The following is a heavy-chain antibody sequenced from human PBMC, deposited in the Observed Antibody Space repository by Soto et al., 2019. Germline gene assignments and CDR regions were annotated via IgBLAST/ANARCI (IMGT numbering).Heavy chain of an antibody. CDR2: ISSSSSTI. V-gene: IGHV3-48*02. CDR3: ARGPRAYSSSWYPDY. D-gene: IGHD6-13*01. J-gene: IGHJ4*02. CDR1: GFTFSSYS. Sequence: EVQLVESGGGLVQPGGSLRLSCIASGFTFSSYSMNWVRQAPGKGLEWVSYISSSSSTIYYADSVKGRFTISRDNAKNSLDLEMNSLRDEDTAVFYCARGPRAYSSSWYPDYWGQGTLVTVSS.